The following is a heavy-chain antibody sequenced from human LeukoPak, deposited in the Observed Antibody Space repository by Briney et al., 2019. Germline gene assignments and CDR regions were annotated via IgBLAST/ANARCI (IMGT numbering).Heavy chain of an antibody. D-gene: IGHD1-26*01. CDR1: GFTFSSYG. Sequence: SGGSLRLSCAASGFTFSSYGMHWVRQAPGKGLEWLTVISFDGSNKYYADSVKGRFTISRDNSANTLYLQMNSLRAEDTAVYYCAKGRKWELLHDAFDIWGQGTMVTVSS. CDR3: AKGRKWELLHDAFDI. V-gene: IGHV3-30*18. CDR2: ISFDGSNK. J-gene: IGHJ3*02.